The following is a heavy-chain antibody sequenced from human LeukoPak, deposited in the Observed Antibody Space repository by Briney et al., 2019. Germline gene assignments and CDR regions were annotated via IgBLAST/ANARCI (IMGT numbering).Heavy chain of an antibody. CDR2: ISSTSSHI. Sequence: PGGSLRLTCAASGFTFSDYYMNWIRQTPGKGLEWLSYISSTSSHINYADSVKGRFTVSRDNAKNSLYLQMNSLGAEDTALYYCARGLVGALPHALDFWGQGTLVTVSS. J-gene: IGHJ3*01. CDR3: ARGLVGALPHALDF. CDR1: GFTFSDYY. V-gene: IGHV3-11*05. D-gene: IGHD1-26*01.